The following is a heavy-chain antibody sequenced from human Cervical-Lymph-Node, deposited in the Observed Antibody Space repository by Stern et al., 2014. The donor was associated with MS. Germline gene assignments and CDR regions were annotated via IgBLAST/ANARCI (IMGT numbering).Heavy chain of an antibody. D-gene: IGHD3-10*01. CDR2: IIPIIGTA. J-gene: IGHJ3*02. CDR3: ARDQRHYGSGHYAFDI. V-gene: IGHV1-69*01. CDR1: GGTFSSYA. Sequence: QVQLVQSGAEVKKPGSSVKVSCKASGGTFSSYAFSWVRQAPGQGLEWLGGIIPIIGTANYAQKFQGIGTITADDSIKTVYMEVSSLRSEDTAVYYCARDQRHYGSGHYAFDIWGQGTMVTVSS.